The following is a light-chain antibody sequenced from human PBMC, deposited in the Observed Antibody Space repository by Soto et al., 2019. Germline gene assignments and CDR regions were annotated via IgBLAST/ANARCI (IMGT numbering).Light chain of an antibody. CDR3: QQRSNWPSIT. V-gene: IGKV3-11*01. CDR1: QSVSSY. Sequence: EIVLTQSQITLSSSPGEKPTLSCRASQSVSSYLAWYQQNPGQAPRLLIYDASNRATGIPARFSGSGSGTDFTLTINSLEPEDFAVYYCQQRSNWPSITFGQGTRLETK. J-gene: IGKJ5*01. CDR2: DAS.